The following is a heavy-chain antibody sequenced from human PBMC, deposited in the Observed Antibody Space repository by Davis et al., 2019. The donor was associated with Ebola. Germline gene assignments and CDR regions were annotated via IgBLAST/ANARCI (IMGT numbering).Heavy chain of an antibody. Sequence: ASVKVSCKASGYTFISYYMHWVRQAPGQGLEWMGIINPSGGSTAYAQNFQGRVTMTRDTSTSTVYIELSSLRSEDTAVYYCARSPYKYGPIDYWGQGTPVTVSS. V-gene: IGHV1-46*01. CDR3: ARSPYKYGPIDY. D-gene: IGHD5-18*01. CDR1: GYTFISYY. J-gene: IGHJ4*02. CDR2: INPSGGST.